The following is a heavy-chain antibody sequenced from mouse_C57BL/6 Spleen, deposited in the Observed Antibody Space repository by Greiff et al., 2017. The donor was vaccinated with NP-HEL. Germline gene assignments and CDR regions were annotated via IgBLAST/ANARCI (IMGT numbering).Heavy chain of an antibody. D-gene: IGHD2-1*01. Sequence: EVQLVESGGDLVKPGGSLKLSCAASGFTFSSYGMSWVRQTPDKRLEWVATISSGGSYTYYPDSVKGRFTISRDNAKNTLYLQMSSLKSEDTAMYYCARQVYGNYEHFDVWGTGTTVTVSS. CDR1: GFTFSSYG. J-gene: IGHJ1*03. CDR2: ISSGGSYT. V-gene: IGHV5-6*01. CDR3: ARQVYGNYEHFDV.